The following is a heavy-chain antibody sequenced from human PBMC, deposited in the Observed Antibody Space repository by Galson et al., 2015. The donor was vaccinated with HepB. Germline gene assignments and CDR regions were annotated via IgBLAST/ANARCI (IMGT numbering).Heavy chain of an antibody. V-gene: IGHV3-33*08. D-gene: IGHD6-19*01. Sequence: SLRLSCAASGFTFSSYGMHWVRQAPGKGLEWVAVIWYDGSNKYYADSVKGRFTISRDNSKNTLYLQMNSLRAEDTAVYYCARGEAVAGPLVDYWGQGTLVTVSS. CDR3: ARGEAVAGPLVDY. CDR2: IWYDGSNK. J-gene: IGHJ4*02. CDR1: GFTFSSYG.